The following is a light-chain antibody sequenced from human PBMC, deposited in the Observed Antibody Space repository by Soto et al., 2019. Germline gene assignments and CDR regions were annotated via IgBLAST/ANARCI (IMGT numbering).Light chain of an antibody. CDR3: QQYDNLPFT. J-gene: IGKJ4*01. V-gene: IGKV1-33*01. Sequence: DIQMTQSPSSLSASVGDRVTITYQASQDISNYLNWYQQKPGKAPKLLIYDASNLEKGVPSRFSGSGSGTDFTFTISSLQPEDIATYYCQQYDNLPFTFGGGTKVEIK. CDR1: QDISNY. CDR2: DAS.